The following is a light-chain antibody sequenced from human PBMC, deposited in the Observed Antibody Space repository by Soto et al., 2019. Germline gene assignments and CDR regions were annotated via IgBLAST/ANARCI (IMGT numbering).Light chain of an antibody. J-gene: IGKJ4*01. Sequence: DIQMTQSPSSLSASVGDRVTITCWSSQSISSYLNWYQQKPGEAPKLLIYAASTLQSGVPSRFSGSESGTDFTRTISSMQPEDFATYYCQQSYSTPLTFGGGTKVEIK. CDR1: QSISSY. V-gene: IGKV1-39*01. CDR2: AAS. CDR3: QQSYSTPLT.